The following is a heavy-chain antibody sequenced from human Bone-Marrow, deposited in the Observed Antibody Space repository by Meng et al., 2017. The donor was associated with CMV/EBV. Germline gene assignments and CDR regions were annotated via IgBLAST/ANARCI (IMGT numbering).Heavy chain of an antibody. D-gene: IGHD2-2*01. Sequence: GESLKISCAASGFTVSSNYMSWVRQAPGKGLEWVSVIYSGGSTYYADSVKGRFTISRDNSMNTLYLQMNSLRAEDTAVYYCAGKTDQLLYYYYGMDVWGQGTTVTVSS. V-gene: IGHV3-53*01. CDR3: AGKTDQLLYYYYGMDV. CDR2: IYSGGST. J-gene: IGHJ6*02. CDR1: GFTVSSNY.